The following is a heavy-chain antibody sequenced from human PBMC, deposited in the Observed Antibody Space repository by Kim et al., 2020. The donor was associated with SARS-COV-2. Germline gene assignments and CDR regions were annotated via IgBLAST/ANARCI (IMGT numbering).Heavy chain of an antibody. V-gene: IGHV3-48*03. D-gene: IGHD3-10*01. J-gene: IGHJ3*02. CDR3: ARDRNYLMAFDI. Sequence: YAASGKGRFTISRDNAKNSLYLQMNSLRAEDTAVYYCARDRNYLMAFDIWGQGTMVTVSS.